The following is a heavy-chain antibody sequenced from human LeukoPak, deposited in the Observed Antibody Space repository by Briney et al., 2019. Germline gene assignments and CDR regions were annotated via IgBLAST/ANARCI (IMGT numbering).Heavy chain of an antibody. CDR2: TSETISHP. V-gene: IGHV3-21*06. D-gene: IGHD6-13*01. Sequence: GGSLRLSCAASTSASTFIFSGYSMDWVRQAPGKGLEGVSYTSETISHPYYADSVKGRFTISRDNAKNSLYLQMNSLTAEDTATYYCARDRAAKARVGGMDVWGQGTTVIVSS. CDR1: TSASTFIFSGYS. J-gene: IGHJ6*02. CDR3: ARDRAAKARVGGMDV.